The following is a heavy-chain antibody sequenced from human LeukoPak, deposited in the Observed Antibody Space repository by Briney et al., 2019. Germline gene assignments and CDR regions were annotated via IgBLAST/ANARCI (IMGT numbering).Heavy chain of an antibody. CDR2: MSSDGSNE. Sequence: GGSLRLSCAASGFTFSNYVMYWFRQAPGKELEWVAVMSSDGSNEYYADSVKGRFTISRDNSKSTLYLQMNSLRAEDTAVYYCARDRAMIIPSSLLHWGQGTPVTVSS. V-gene: IGHV3-30-3*01. CDR3: ARDRAMIIPSSLLH. CDR1: GFTFSNYV. J-gene: IGHJ4*02. D-gene: IGHD3-16*01.